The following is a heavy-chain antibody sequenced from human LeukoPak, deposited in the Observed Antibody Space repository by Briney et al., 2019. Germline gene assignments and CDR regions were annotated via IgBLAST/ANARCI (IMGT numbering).Heavy chain of an antibody. D-gene: IGHD1-26*01. J-gene: IGHJ4*02. CDR3: AKDAKWELQYYFDY. Sequence: GRSLRLSCAASGFTFSSYGMHWVCQAPGKGLEWVAVISYDGSNKYYADSVKGRFTISRDNSKNTLYLQMNSLRAEDTAVYYCAKDAKWELQYYFDYWGQGTLVTVSS. CDR1: GFTFSSYG. V-gene: IGHV3-30*18. CDR2: ISYDGSNK.